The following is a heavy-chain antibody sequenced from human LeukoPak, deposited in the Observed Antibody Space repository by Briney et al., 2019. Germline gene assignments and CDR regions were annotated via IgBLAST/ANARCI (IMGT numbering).Heavy chain of an antibody. CDR2: IYYSGTT. CDR1: GGSISSGGYY. CDR3: ARDLVTVTKGFDI. J-gene: IGHJ3*02. D-gene: IGHD4-17*01. Sequence: SQTLSLTCTVSGGSISSGGYYWSWIRQHPGKGLEWIGYIYYSGTTYHNPSLKSRVTISIDTSKNQFSLKLSSVTAADTAVYYCARDLVTVTKGFDIWGQGTMVSVSS. V-gene: IGHV4-31*03.